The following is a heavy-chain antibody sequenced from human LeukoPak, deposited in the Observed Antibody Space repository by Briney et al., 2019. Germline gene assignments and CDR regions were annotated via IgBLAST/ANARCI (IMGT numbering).Heavy chain of an antibody. V-gene: IGHV3-15*01. CDR3: TTGDDFWSGYSDY. CDR2: IKSKTDGGTT. D-gene: IGHD3-3*01. CDR1: GFTFSNAW. J-gene: IGHJ4*02. Sequence: GGSLRLSCAASGFTFSNAWMSWVRQAPGKGLEWVGRIKSKTDGGTTDYAAPVKGRSTISRDDSKNTLYLQMNSLKTEDTAVYYCTTGDDFWSGYSDYWGQGTLVTVSS.